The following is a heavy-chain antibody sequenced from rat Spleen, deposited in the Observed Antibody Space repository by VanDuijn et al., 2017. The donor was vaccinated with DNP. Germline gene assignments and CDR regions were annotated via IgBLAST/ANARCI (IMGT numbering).Heavy chain of an antibody. CDR3: ARLYNSGYYFDH. J-gene: IGHJ2*01. Sequence: EVQLVESGGGLVQPGRSLKLSCAASGFTFSDYYMAWVRQAPRKGLEWVAYIRYDGGSFHYGDSVKGRFTIFRDNAKSTLYLQMNSLRSEDMATYYCARLYNSGYYFDHWGQGVMVTVSS. D-gene: IGHD4-3*01. CDR1: GFTFSDYY. CDR2: IRYDGGSF. V-gene: IGHV5-22*01.